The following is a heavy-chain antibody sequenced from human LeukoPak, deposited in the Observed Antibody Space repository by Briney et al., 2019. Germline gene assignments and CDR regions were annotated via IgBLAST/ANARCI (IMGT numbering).Heavy chain of an antibody. J-gene: IGHJ6*03. CDR2: IYYSGST. Sequence: SETLSLTCTVSGGSISSSTTYYWGWIRQPPGKGLEWIGSIYYSGSTYYNPSLKSRVTISVDTSKNQFSLKLSSVTAADTAVYYCARVSAARRSYMDVWGKGTTVTVSS. CDR3: ARVSAARRSYMDV. D-gene: IGHD6-6*01. V-gene: IGHV4-39*07. CDR1: GGSISSSTTYY.